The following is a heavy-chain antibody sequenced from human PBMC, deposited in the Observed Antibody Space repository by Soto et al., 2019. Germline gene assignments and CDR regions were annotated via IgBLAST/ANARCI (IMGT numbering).Heavy chain of an antibody. V-gene: IGHV3-23*01. Sequence: EAQLLESGGGLVQPGGSLRLSCAASGFTFSRYAMSWVRQAPGKGLEWVSTVTGGGHSTYNADSVNGRFTISRDNSKNKLLPQMNNLRAEDETTYYFASTGANLDVYGMDIWGQGTMVTVSS. CDR2: VTGGGHST. CDR3: ASTGANLDVYGMDI. CDR1: GFTFSRYA. D-gene: IGHD2-8*02. J-gene: IGHJ6*02.